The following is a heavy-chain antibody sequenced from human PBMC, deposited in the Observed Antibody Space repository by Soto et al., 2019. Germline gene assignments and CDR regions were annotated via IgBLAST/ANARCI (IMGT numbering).Heavy chain of an antibody. CDR3: ARWIFGVVIISGMDV. V-gene: IGHV3-21*01. J-gene: IGHJ6*02. CDR2: ISSSSSYI. Sequence: GGSLRLSCAASGFTFSSYSMNWVRQAPGKGLEWVSSISSSSSYIYYADSVEGRFTISRDNAKNSLYLQMNSLRAEDTAVYYCARWIFGVVIISGMDVWGQGTTVTVSS. D-gene: IGHD3-3*01. CDR1: GFTFSSYS.